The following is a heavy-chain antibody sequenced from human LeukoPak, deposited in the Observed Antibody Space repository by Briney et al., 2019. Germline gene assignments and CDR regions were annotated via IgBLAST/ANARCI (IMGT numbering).Heavy chain of an antibody. CDR3: ARLRNARGP. J-gene: IGHJ5*02. CDR2: MNPNSGNT. CDR1: GYTFTSYD. Sequence: ASVKVSCKASGYTFTSYDINWVRQATGQGLEWMGWMNPNSGNTGYAQKFQGRVTMARDTSISRAYMELSRMRSEDTAVYYCARLRNARGPWGQGTLVTVSS. V-gene: IGHV1-8*01.